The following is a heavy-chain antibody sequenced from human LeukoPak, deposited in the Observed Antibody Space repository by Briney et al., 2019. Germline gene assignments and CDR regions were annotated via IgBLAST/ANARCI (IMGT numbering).Heavy chain of an antibody. CDR1: GYTFTGYY. J-gene: IGHJ4*02. Sequence: ASVKVSCKASGYTFTGYYMHWVRQAPGQGLEWMGRINPNSGGTNYAQKFQGRVTMTRDTSISTAYMELSRLRSDDTAVYYCARDCTNGVXYYDXXGQGTLVTVSS. CDR3: ARDCTNGVXYYDX. CDR2: INPNSGGT. V-gene: IGHV1-2*06. D-gene: IGHD2-8*01.